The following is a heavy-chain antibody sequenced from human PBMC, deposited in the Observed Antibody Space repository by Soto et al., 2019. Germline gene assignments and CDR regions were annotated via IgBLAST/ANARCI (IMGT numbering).Heavy chain of an antibody. CDR3: ARPYCDSTSCYTDWFDP. Sequence: QVQLVQSGAEVKKPGASVKVSCKASGYSFSTYDINWVRQAAGQGLEWMGWVNPKSGNTDYAQRFRGRVTMTSNTSISTAYIELSALTPEDTAVYYCARPYCDSTSCYTDWFDPWGQGTLGTVSS. CDR1: GYSFSTYD. CDR2: VNPKSGNT. J-gene: IGHJ5*02. V-gene: IGHV1-8*01. D-gene: IGHD2-2*02.